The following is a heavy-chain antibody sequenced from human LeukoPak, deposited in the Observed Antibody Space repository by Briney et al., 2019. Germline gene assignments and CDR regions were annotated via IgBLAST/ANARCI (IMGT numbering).Heavy chain of an antibody. D-gene: IGHD4-17*01. V-gene: IGHV3-53*04. CDR2: MYSGGST. J-gene: IGHJ4*02. CDR1: GFTASSNY. Sequence: GGSLRLSCAHSGFTASSNYMSWVRQAPEKGLEWVSVMYSGGSTYYADSVKGRFTISTHNSKNTWYLAINSLRPGDTAVYCCARGGGDYNPFYYWGQGTLVTVSS. CDR3: ARGGGDYNPFYY.